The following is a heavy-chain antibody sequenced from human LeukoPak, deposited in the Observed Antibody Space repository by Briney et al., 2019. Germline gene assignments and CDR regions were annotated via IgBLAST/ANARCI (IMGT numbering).Heavy chain of an antibody. CDR3: ARGRIYSSSSFYRFVY. Sequence: SETLSLTCTVSGGSISSSSYYWGWIRQPPGKRLEWIVSSYCSKSTYYNPSLNRRVTISVDSTKTQFSLMHSSVTAADTAVYYCARGRIYSSSSFYRFVYWGEGTMVTVSS. J-gene: IGHJ4*02. CDR2: SYCSKST. V-gene: IGHV4-39*01. CDR1: GGSISSSSYY. D-gene: IGHD6-6*01.